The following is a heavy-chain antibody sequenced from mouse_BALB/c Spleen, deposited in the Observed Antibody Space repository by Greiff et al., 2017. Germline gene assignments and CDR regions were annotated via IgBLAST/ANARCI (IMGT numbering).Heavy chain of an antibody. CDR3: APFYYGNYGYYAMDY. V-gene: IGHV1-77*01. J-gene: IGHJ4*01. D-gene: IGHD2-1*01. CDR1: GYTFTDYY. CDR2: IYPGSGNT. Sequence: QVQLQQSGAELARPGASVKLSCKASGYTFTDYYINWVKQRTGQGLEWIGEIYPGSGNTYYNEKFKGKATLTADKSSSTAYMQLSSLTSEDSAVYFCAPFYYGNYGYYAMDYWGQGTSVTVSS.